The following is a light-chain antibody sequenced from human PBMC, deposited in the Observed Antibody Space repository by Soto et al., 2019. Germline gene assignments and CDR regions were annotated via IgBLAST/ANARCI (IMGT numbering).Light chain of an antibody. CDR2: GTS. CDR3: QRYCSSPLSA. CDR1: QTINTEF. V-gene: IGKV3-20*01. J-gene: IGKJ2*01. Sequence: EIVLTQSPGTLSLSPGERATFSCRTSQTINTEFLAWYQQRPGLAPRLLIHGTSNRATGIPDRFSGSGSGTDFTLTISALEPEDFAVYYCQRYCSSPLSAFGQGTKLEI.